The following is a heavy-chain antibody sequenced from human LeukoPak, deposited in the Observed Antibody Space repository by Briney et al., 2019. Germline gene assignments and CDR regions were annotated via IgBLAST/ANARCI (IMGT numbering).Heavy chain of an antibody. CDR3: TRVGYIDEGIDY. V-gene: IGHV3-7*04. CDR1: GFTFRNYW. D-gene: IGHD5-24*01. CDR2: IKQDGSKK. Sequence: PGGSLRLSCAASGFTFRNYWMSWVRQAPGTGLEWVANIKQDGSKKSYVDSVKGRFTISRDNAKNSLYLQMNSLRAEDTAIYYCTRVGYIDEGIDYWGQGTLVTVSS. J-gene: IGHJ4*02.